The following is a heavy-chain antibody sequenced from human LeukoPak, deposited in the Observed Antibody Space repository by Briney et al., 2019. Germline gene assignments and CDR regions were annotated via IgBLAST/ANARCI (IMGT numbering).Heavy chain of an antibody. CDR1: GFTFSSYG. V-gene: IGHV3-30*03. CDR2: ISYDGSNK. J-gene: IGHJ4*02. Sequence: GGSLRLSCAASGFTFSSYGMHWVRQAPGKGLEWVAVISYDGSNKYYADSVKGRFTISRDNSKNTLYLQMNSLRAEDTAVYYCARGLEYNWNDWDYWGQGTLVTVSS. CDR3: ARGLEYNWNDWDY. D-gene: IGHD1-1*01.